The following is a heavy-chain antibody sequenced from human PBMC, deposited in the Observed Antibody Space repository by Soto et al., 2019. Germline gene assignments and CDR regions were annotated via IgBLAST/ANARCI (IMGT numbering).Heavy chain of an antibody. CDR2: ISWNSGSI. CDR3: AKVGGVSGTAAAGRRVWFDP. J-gene: IGHJ5*02. CDR1: GFTFDDYA. Sequence: PGGSLRLSCAASGFTFDDYAMHWVRQAPGKGLEWVSGISWNSGSIGYADSMKGRFTISRDNAKNSLYLQMNSLRAEDTALYYCAKVGGVSGTAAAGRRVWFDPWGQGTLVKVSS. D-gene: IGHD6-13*01. V-gene: IGHV3-9*01.